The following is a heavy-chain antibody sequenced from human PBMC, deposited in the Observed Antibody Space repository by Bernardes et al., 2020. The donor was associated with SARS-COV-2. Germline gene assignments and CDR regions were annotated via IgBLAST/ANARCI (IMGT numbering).Heavy chain of an antibody. V-gene: IGHV1-69*02. CDR3: AIGYCSSTSCHRDVYYYGMDV. CDR1: GGTFSSYT. CDR2: KIPVLGIA. Sequence: SVKVSCKASGGTFSSYTISWVRQAPGQELEWMGRKIPVLGIANYAQKFQGRVTINADKSTSTAYMELSSLTSEYTAVYYCAIGYCSSTSCHRDVYYYGMDVWGQGTTVAVSS. J-gene: IGHJ6*02. D-gene: IGHD2-2*01.